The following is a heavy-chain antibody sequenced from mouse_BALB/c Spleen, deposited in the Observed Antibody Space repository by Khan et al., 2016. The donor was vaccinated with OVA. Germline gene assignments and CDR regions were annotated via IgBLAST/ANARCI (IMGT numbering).Heavy chain of an antibody. CDR1: GSSIPSDYA. CDR2: IRNSGNT. Sequence: QLEESGPGLVKPSQSLALTCTVSGSSIPSDYAWNWIRQFPGSKLEWMGYIRNSGNTSHNPSLKSRITITRDTSKNQFFLQLNSVTTEDTATYYCARDGNWYFDVWGAGTTVTVSS. J-gene: IGHJ1*01. CDR3: ARDGNWYFDV. D-gene: IGHD2-1*01. V-gene: IGHV3-2*02.